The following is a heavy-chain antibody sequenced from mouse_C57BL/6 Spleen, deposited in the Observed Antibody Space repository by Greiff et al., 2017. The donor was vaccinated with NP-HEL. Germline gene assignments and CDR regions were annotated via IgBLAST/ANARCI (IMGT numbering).Heavy chain of an antibody. V-gene: IGHV14-2*01. Sequence: EVQLQQSGAELVKPGASVKLSCTASGFNIKDYYMHWVKQRTEQGLVWIGRFDPEDGETKYAPKFQGKATITADTSSNTAYLQLSRLTSEDTAVYDCARAYYYGSSYGYFDVWGTGTTVTVSS. J-gene: IGHJ1*03. CDR1: GFNIKDYY. D-gene: IGHD1-1*01. CDR2: FDPEDGET. CDR3: ARAYYYGSSYGYFDV.